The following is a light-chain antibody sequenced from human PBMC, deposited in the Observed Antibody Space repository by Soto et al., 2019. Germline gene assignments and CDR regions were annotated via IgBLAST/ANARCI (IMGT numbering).Light chain of an antibody. CDR2: DAS. J-gene: IGKJ5*01. CDR3: QQCSFWPRIT. CDR1: QNVDNY. Sequence: EVLLTQSPSTLPLSPGGSATLSCRASQNVDNYLAWYQQKPGQAPRLLIYDASNRATGIPASFSGSGSGTAFTLTISSLEHEDSAVYYCQQCSFWPRITFGQGTRLEIK. V-gene: IGKV3-11*01.